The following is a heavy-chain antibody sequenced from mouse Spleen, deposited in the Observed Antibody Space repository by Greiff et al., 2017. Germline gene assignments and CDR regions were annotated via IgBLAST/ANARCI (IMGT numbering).Heavy chain of an antibody. D-gene: IGHD3-2*01. CDR3: ARGTARATSWFAY. Sequence: QVQLKQSGAELVRPGASVKLSCKASGYTFTDYYINWVKQRPGQGLEWIARIYPGSGNTYYNEKFKGKATLTAEKSSSTAYMQLSSLTSEDSAVYFCARGTARATSWFAYWGQGTLVTVSA. J-gene: IGHJ3*01. CDR1: GYTFTDYY. CDR2: IYPGSGNT. V-gene: IGHV1-76*01.